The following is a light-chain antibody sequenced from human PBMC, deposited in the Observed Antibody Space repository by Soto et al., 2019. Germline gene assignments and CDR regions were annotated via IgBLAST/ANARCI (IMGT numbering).Light chain of an antibody. V-gene: IGKV3-20*01. CDR1: QSVSRRY. CDR3: QQYGSSPLT. CDR2: GAS. J-gene: IGKJ1*01. Sequence: EIVLTQSPGTLSLSPGERATLSCRSSQSVSRRYLAWYQQKPGKAPRLLIYGASSRATGIPERFSGGGSGTDFTLTISRLEPEDFELYYCQQYGSSPLTFGQGTKVDIK.